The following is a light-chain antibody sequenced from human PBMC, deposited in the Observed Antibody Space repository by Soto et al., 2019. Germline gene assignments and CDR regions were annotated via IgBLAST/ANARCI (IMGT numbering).Light chain of an antibody. Sequence: EIVLTQSPGTLSLSPGERATLSCRASQSVISRYLAWYQQRPGQAPRVLIYGASSSATGIPDRFSGSASGTDSTLTNSSLEPEDFAVYYCHQYCISPWTLGQGTKVEIK. CDR1: QSVISRY. V-gene: IGKV3-20*01. J-gene: IGKJ1*01. CDR3: HQYCISPWT. CDR2: GAS.